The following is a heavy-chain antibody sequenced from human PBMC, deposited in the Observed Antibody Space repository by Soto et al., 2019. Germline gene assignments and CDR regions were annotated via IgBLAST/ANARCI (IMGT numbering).Heavy chain of an antibody. CDR2: ISYDGSNK. CDR3: ARYIVVVTATYAFDI. CDR1: GFTFSSYA. Sequence: QVQLVESGGGVVQPGRSLRLSCAASGFTFSSYAMHWVRQAPGKGLEWVAVISYDGSNKYYADSVKGRFTISRDNSKNTLYLQMTSLKAEDTAVYYCARYIVVVTATYAFDIWAQGTMVTVSS. V-gene: IGHV3-30-3*01. J-gene: IGHJ3*02. D-gene: IGHD2-21*02.